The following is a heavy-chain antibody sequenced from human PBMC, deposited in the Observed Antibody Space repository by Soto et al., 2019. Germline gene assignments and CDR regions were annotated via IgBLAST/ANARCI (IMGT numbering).Heavy chain of an antibody. CDR2: IERDDDDK. J-gene: IGHJ6*02. V-gene: IGHV2-70*13. CDR3: ARSIRGPRRFNGMDV. CDR1: GFSLTSPGMC. D-gene: IGHD1-20*01. Sequence: GSGPTLVNPTETLTLTCTFSGFSLTSPGMCVSWIRQSPGKALEWLALIERDDDDKYYSTSLKSRLTISKDTRKNQVVLTMANMEPADTATYYCARSIRGPRRFNGMDVWGQGTTVTVSS.